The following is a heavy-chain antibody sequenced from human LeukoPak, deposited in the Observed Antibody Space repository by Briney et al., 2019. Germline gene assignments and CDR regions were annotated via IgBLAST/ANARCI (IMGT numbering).Heavy chain of an antibody. CDR3: AREVISGDILTGYYLDY. D-gene: IGHD3-9*01. CDR2: IYHSGST. V-gene: IGHV4-38-2*02. J-gene: IGHJ4*02. Sequence: LETLSLTCTVSGYSISSGYYWGWIRRPPGKGLEWIGSIYHSGSTYYNPSLKSRVTMSVDTSKNQFSLKLSSVTAADTAVYYCAREVISGDILTGYYLDYWGQGTLVTVSS. CDR1: GYSISSGYY.